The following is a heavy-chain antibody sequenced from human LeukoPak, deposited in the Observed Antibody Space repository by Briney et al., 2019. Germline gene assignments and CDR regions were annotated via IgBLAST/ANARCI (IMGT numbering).Heavy chain of an antibody. D-gene: IGHD3-22*01. CDR3: ARDHHRRLYDSQARDTFDI. CDR1: GFTFSRYG. CDR2: ISSSSSYI. J-gene: IGHJ3*02. V-gene: IGHV3-21*01. Sequence: PGGSLRLSSAAFGFTFSRYGMHWVRQAPGKGPEWVSSISSSSSYIYYADSVKGRFTISRDNAKNSLYLQMNSLRAEDTAVYYCARDHHRRLYDSQARDTFDIWGQGTMVTVST.